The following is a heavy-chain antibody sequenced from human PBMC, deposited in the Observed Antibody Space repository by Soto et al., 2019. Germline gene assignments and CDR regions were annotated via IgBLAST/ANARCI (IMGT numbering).Heavy chain of an antibody. D-gene: IGHD6-13*01. CDR2: XXGXXGXT. CDR3: AGASAYSTPWSFDN. V-gene: IGHV1-18*01. CDR1: GYTFSRYG. J-gene: IGHJ4*02. Sequence: ASVKVSCKASGYTFSRYGISGVRQAPGQGLEWXGWXXGXXGXTXXXEXXXGRVTLTTDTAANTAHMELRGLRSDDTAVYYCAGASAYSTPWSFDNWGQGTLVTVSS.